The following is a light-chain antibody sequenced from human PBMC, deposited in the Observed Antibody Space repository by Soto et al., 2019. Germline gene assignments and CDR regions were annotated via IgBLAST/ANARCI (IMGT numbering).Light chain of an antibody. CDR2: DTS. CDR1: TGSVTSGHY. Sequence: QAVVTQEPSLTVSPGGTVTLTCDSSTGSVTSGHYPHWFQQKPGQAPRTLIFDTSNKQSWTPARFSGSLLGGKAALTLSGAQPEDEAEYYCLLSYRGPWVFGGGIKVTVL. J-gene: IGLJ3*02. CDR3: LLSYRGPWV. V-gene: IGLV7-46*01.